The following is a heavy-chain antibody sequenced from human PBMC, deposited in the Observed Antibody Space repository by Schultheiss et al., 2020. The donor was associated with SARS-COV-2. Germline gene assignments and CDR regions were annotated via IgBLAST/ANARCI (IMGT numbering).Heavy chain of an antibody. D-gene: IGHD6-19*01. CDR2: FDPEDGET. V-gene: IGHV1-24*01. CDR3: ATDLAGYSSGWERPLSDY. Sequence: ASVKVSCKVSGYTLTELSMHWVRQAPGKGLEWMGGFDPEDGETIYAQKFQGRVTMTEDTSTDTAYMELSSLRSEDTAVYYCATDLAGYSSGWERPLSDYWGQGTLVTVSS. J-gene: IGHJ4*02. CDR1: GYTLTELS.